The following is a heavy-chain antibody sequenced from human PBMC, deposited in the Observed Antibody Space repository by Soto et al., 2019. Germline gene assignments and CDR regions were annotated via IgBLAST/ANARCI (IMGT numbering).Heavy chain of an antibody. Sequence: ASVKVSCKASGYTFTRYTMNWVRQAPGQRLEWMGWINPDNGNTKSSQKFQDRVIITRDTSASTAYMDLSSLRSEDTAVYYCARGIATGQLDPWGQGTLGTVSS. CDR2: INPDNGNT. CDR3: ARGIATGQLDP. V-gene: IGHV1-3*01. CDR1: GYTFTRYT. J-gene: IGHJ5*02. D-gene: IGHD2-15*01.